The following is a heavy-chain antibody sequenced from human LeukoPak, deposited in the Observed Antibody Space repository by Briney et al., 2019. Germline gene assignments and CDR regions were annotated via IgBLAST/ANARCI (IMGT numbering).Heavy chain of an antibody. J-gene: IGHJ4*02. CDR2: INPNSGGT. D-gene: IGHD6-19*01. CDR1: XXTFTXXX. CDR3: ARAAGLDY. V-gene: IGHV1-2*02. Sequence: VSXKXXXXTFTXXXMHWXXXAPGXXLEWMGWINPNSGGTNYAQKFQGRVTMTRDTSISTAYMELSRLRSDDTAVYHCARAAGLDYWGQGTLVTVSS.